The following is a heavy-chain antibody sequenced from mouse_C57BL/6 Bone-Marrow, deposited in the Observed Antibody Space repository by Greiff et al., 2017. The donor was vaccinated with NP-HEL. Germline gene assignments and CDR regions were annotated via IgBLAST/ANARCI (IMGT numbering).Heavy chain of an antibody. D-gene: IGHD2-3*01. V-gene: IGHV5-17*01. CDR3: ARQPMRWLLYYFDY. CDR1: GFTFSDYG. CDR2: ISSGSSTI. J-gene: IGHJ2*01. Sequence: EVKLVESGGGLVKPGGSLKLSCAASGFTFSDYGMHWVRQAPEKGLEWVAYISSGSSTIYYADTVKGRFTISRDNAKNTLFLQMTSLRSEDTAMYYCARQPMRWLLYYFDYWGQGTTLTVSS.